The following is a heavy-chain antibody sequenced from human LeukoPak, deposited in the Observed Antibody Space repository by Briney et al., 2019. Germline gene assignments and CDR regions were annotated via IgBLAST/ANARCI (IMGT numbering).Heavy chain of an antibody. D-gene: IGHD6-6*01. CDR1: GGSFSGYY. J-gene: IGHJ5*02. CDR2: INHSGST. V-gene: IGHV4-34*01. Sequence: SETLSLTCAVYGGSFSGYYWSWIRQPPGKGLEWIGEINHSGSTNYNPSLKSRVTISVDTSKNQFSLKLSSVTAADTAVYYCARVRSWSIAARPGWFDPWGQGTLVTVSS. CDR3: ARVRSWSIAARPGWFDP.